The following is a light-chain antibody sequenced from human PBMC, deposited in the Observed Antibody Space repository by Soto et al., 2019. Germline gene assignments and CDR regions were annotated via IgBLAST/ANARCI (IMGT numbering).Light chain of an antibody. CDR3: QQSYSSPRT. CDR2: TAS. V-gene: IGKV1-39*01. J-gene: IGKJ1*01. Sequence: EIQMTQSPSSLSTSLGDRVTITCRASQSISTFLNWYQQKPGKAPKLLISTASSLQSGVPSTFSGSGSGTDFTLTIRSLQPEDSETYYCQQSYSSPRTFGHGTKVDIK. CDR1: QSISTF.